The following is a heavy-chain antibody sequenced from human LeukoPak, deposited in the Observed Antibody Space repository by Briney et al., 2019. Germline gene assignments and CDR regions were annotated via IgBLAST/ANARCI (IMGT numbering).Heavy chain of an antibody. Sequence: GGSLRLSCAASGFTFSSYSMNWVRQAPGKGLEWVSSISSSSSYIYYADSVKGRFTISRDNAKNSLYLQMNSLRAEDTAVYYCARFGDYYGSGSYYFGYYYYGMDVWGQGATVTVSS. V-gene: IGHV3-21*01. J-gene: IGHJ6*02. CDR2: ISSSSSYI. CDR1: GFTFSSYS. D-gene: IGHD3-10*01. CDR3: ARFGDYYGSGSYYFGYYYYGMDV.